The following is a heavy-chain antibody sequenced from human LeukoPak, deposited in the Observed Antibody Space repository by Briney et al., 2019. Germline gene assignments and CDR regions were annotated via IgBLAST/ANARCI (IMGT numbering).Heavy chain of an antibody. Sequence: GASVKVSCKASGYTFTSYAMHWVRQAPGQRLEWMGWINAGNGNTKYSQKFQGRVTITRDTSASTAYMELSSLRSEDTAVYYCARAAYYCSSTSCYALPSDYWGQGTLVTVSP. CDR1: GYTFTSYA. V-gene: IGHV1-3*01. CDR2: INAGNGNT. D-gene: IGHD2-2*01. J-gene: IGHJ4*02. CDR3: ARAAYYCSSTSCYALPSDY.